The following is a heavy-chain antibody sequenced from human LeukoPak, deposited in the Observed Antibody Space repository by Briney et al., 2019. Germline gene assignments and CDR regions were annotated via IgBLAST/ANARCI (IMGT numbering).Heavy chain of an antibody. Sequence: SETLSLTCTVSGGSISSSSYYWGWIRQPPGKGLEWIGSIYYSGSTYYNPSLKSRVTISVDTSKDQFSLKLSSVTAADTAVYYCARGTGIAESWGQGTLVTVSS. CDR3: ARGTGIAES. CDR1: GGSISSSSYY. J-gene: IGHJ5*02. V-gene: IGHV4-39*01. D-gene: IGHD6-13*01. CDR2: IYYSGST.